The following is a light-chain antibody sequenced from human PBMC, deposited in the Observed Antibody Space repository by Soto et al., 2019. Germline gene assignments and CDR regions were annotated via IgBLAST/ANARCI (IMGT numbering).Light chain of an antibody. CDR1: SGHIRYA. CDR2: LYSDGSH. CDR3: QTWGAGIVV. Sequence: QLVLTQSPSASASLGASVKLTCTLSSGHIRYAIAWHQQQPEKGPRYLMKLYSDGSHSKGDGIPDRFSGSSSGAERYLIISSLHSEDEADYYCQTWGAGIVVFGGGTTVTVL. J-gene: IGLJ3*02. V-gene: IGLV4-69*01.